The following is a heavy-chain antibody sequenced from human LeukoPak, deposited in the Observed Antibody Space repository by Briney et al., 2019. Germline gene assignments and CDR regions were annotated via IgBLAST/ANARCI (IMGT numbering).Heavy chain of an antibody. CDR2: IKQDGSEK. V-gene: IGHV3-7*01. Sequence: PGGSLRLSCAASGFTFSSYWMSWVRQNPGKGLEWVANIKQDGSEKYYVDSVKSRFTISRDNTKNSLYLQMNSLRAEDTAVYYCARHNLEYYYYYMDVWGKGTTVTVSS. CDR3: ARHNLEYYYYYMDV. CDR1: GFTFSSYW. J-gene: IGHJ6*03.